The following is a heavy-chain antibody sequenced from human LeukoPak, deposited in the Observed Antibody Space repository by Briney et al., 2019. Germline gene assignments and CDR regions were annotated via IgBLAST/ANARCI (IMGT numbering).Heavy chain of an antibody. D-gene: IGHD3-22*01. CDR1: GFTFTSSA. CDR2: IVVGSGNT. V-gene: IGHV1-58*01. CDR3: AAGTITYYYDSSGYYRTQTPLFDY. J-gene: IGHJ4*02. Sequence: SVKVSCKASGFTFTSSAVQWVRQARGQRLEWIGWIVVGSGNTNYAQKFQERVTITRDMSTSTAYMELSSLRSEDTAVYYCAAGTITYYYDSSGYYRTQTPLFDYWGQGTLVTVSS.